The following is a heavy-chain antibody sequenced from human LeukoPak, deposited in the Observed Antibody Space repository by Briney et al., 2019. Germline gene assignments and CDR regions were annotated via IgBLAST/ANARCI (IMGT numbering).Heavy chain of an antibody. CDR3: ARGNVATIRAYNWFDP. Sequence: GASVKVSCKASGYTFTSYAMHWVRQAPGQRLEWMGWINAGNGNTKYSQKFQGRVTITRDTSASTAYMELSSLRSEDTAVYYCARGNVATIRAYNWFDPWGQGTLVTVSS. J-gene: IGHJ5*02. CDR2: INAGNGNT. V-gene: IGHV1-3*01. D-gene: IGHD5-12*01. CDR1: GYTFTSYA.